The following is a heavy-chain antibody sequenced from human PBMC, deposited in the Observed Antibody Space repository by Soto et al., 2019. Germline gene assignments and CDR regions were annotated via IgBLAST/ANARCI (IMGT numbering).Heavy chain of an antibody. CDR1: GFTFSTYA. CDR2: IANSGGST. V-gene: IGHV3-23*01. J-gene: IGHJ4*02. CDR3: ARRISASGRGWDY. Sequence: EVQLLESGGDLVLPGGSLRLSCAASGFTFSTYAMSWVRQAPGKGLEWVSAIANSGGSTFYTDSVRGRFTISRDNSKNTLYLQMNSLRAEDTAVYYCARRISASGRGWDYWGQVTLVTVSS. D-gene: IGHD6-13*01.